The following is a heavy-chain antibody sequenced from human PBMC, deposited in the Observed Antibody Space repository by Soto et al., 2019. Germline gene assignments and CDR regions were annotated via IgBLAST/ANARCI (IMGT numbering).Heavy chain of an antibody. CDR1: GFTFSNYW. V-gene: IGHV3-74*01. Sequence: EVQLVESGGGLVQPGGSLRLSCVASGFTFSNYWMHWVREVPGKGLMWVSRIRGDGSSTRYADSVEGRFTILRDNAKSTLYLQMNSLIAEDTAVYYCARAIITVPGAIRWFDPWGQGTLVTVSS. CDR3: ARAIITVPGAIRWFDP. CDR2: IRGDGSST. D-gene: IGHD6-19*01. J-gene: IGHJ5*02.